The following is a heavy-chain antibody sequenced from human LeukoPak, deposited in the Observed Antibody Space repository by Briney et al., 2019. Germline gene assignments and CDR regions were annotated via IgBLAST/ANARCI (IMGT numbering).Heavy chain of an antibody. Sequence: SETLSLTCTVSGYSISSGYYWGWIRQPPGKGLEWIGSIYHSGSTYYNPSLKSRVTIPVDTSKNQFSLKLSSVTAADTAVYYCARAMGYSSGWYPLDYWGRGTLVSVSS. CDR1: GYSISSGYY. CDR2: IYHSGST. CDR3: ARAMGYSSGWYPLDY. V-gene: IGHV4-38-2*02. J-gene: IGHJ4*02. D-gene: IGHD6-13*01.